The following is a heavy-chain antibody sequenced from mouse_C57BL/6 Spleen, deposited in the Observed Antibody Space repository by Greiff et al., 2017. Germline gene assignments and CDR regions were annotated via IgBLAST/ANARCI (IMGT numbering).Heavy chain of an antibody. D-gene: IGHD1-1*01. CDR3: ARRGVVATDYFDY. V-gene: IGHV1-50*01. CDR1: GYTFTSYW. J-gene: IGHJ2*01. Sequence: QVQLKQPGAELVKPGASVKLSCKASGYTFTSYWMQWVKQRPGQGLEWIGEIDPSDSYTNYNQKFKGKATLTVDTSSSTAYMQLSSLTSEDSAVYYCARRGVVATDYFDYWGQGTTLTVSS. CDR2: IDPSDSYT.